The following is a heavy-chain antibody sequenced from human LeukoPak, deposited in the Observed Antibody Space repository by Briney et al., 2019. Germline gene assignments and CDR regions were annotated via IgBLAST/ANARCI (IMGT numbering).Heavy chain of an antibody. V-gene: IGHV3-23*01. J-gene: IGHJ4*02. CDR2: ISNSGGNT. Sequence: GGSLRLSCAASGFTFSSHAMNWVRQAPGKGLEWVSGISNSGGNTYYADSVKGRFTISRDNSKNTLDLQMNSLSAEDTDVYYCAKDLYGDYYFDYWGQGTLVTVSS. D-gene: IGHD4-17*01. CDR3: AKDLYGDYYFDY. CDR1: GFTFSSHA.